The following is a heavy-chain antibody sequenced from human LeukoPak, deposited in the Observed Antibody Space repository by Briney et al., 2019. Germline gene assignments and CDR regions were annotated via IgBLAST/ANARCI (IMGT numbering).Heavy chain of an antibody. D-gene: IGHD2-2*01. CDR3: AKGRDIVVVPAAWGYFDY. V-gene: IGHV3-23*01. J-gene: IGHJ4*02. Sequence: GGSLRLSCAVSGFTFSSYAMSWVRQAPGKGLGWVSAISGSGGSTYYADSVKGRFTISRDNSKNTLYLQMNSLRAEDTAVYYCAKGRDIVVVPAAWGYFDYWGQGTLVTVSS. CDR2: ISGSGGST. CDR1: GFTFSSYA.